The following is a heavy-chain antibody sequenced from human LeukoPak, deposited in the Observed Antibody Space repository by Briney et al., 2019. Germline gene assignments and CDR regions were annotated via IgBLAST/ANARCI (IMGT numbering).Heavy chain of an antibody. V-gene: IGHV3-23*01. CDR1: GFTFSTYA. CDR3: AKHLRTNFWFFDH. Sequence: GGSLRLSCAASGFTFSTYALSWVRQAPGRGLEWVSLISGTGYQTDYADSVKGRFTISRDNSKNTLYLQMNSLKAEDTAVYYCAKHLRTNFWFFDHWGQGTLVTVSS. D-gene: IGHD3-9*01. J-gene: IGHJ4*02. CDR2: ISGTGYQT.